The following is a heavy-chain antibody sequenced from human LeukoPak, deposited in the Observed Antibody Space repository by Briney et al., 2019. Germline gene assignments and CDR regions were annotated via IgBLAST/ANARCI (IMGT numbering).Heavy chain of an antibody. Sequence: ASVKVSCKASRYTFTSYYMHWVRQAPGQGLEWMGIINPSGGSTSYAQKFQGRVTMTRDTSTSTVYMELSSLRSEDTAVYYCARGREGYCSSTSCYVFDYWGQGTLVTVSS. CDR2: INPSGGST. CDR1: RYTFTSYY. V-gene: IGHV1-46*01. CDR3: ARGREGYCSSTSCYVFDY. D-gene: IGHD2-2*01. J-gene: IGHJ4*02.